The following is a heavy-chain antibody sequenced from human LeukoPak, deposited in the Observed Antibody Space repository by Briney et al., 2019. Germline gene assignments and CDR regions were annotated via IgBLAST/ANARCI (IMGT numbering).Heavy chain of an antibody. J-gene: IGHJ3*02. Sequence: SVKVSCKASGGTFSSYAISWVRQAPGQGLEWMGGIIPIFGTANYAQKFQGRVTITADESTSTAYMELSSLRSEDTAAYCCARDSGDIVVVPAAPGLDAFDIWGQGTTLTVSS. CDR1: GGTFSSYA. CDR3: ARDSGDIVVVPAAPGLDAFDI. D-gene: IGHD2-2*01. CDR2: IIPIFGTA. V-gene: IGHV1-69*13.